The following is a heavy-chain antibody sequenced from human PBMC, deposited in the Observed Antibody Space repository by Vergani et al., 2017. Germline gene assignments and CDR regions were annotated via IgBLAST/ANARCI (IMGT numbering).Heavy chain of an antibody. CDR3: ARHSXVEWLVKLGWIDP. Sequence: QLQLQESGPGLVKPSATLSLTCSVSGSSLRSSNYYWGWIRQPPGKGLEWIASIYYSGSTYYHPSLKSRVTISVDTSKNQFSLKLSSVTAADTAVYFCARHSXVEWLVKLGWIDPWGQGILVTVSS. D-gene: IGHD6-19*01. CDR2: IYYSGST. V-gene: IGHV4-39*01. CDR1: GSSLRSSNYY. J-gene: IGHJ5*02.